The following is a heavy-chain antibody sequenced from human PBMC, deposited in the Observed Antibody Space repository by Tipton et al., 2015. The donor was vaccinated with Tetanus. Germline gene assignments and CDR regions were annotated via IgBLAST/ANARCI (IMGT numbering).Heavy chain of an antibody. CDR3: ARVFIAVAGHNWFDP. V-gene: IGHV1-46*01. J-gene: IGHJ5*02. D-gene: IGHD6-19*01. CDR2: INPSGGST. CDR1: GYTFTSYY. Sequence: QFGAEVKKPGASVKVSCKASGYTFTSYYMHWVRQAPGQGLEWMGIINPSGGSTSYAQKFQGRVTMTRDTSTSTVYMELSSLRSEDTAVYYCARVFIAVAGHNWFDPWGQGTLVTVSS.